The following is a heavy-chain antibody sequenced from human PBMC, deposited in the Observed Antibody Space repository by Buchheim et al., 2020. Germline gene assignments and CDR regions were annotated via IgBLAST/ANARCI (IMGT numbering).Heavy chain of an antibody. J-gene: IGHJ4*02. Sequence: VQLVESGGSLVQPGGSLRLSCAASGFTFSSYGMHWVRQAPGKGLEWVAVIWYDGSNKYYADSVKGRFTISRDNSKNTLYLQMNSLRAEDTAVYYCARDPSGDGYNDYFDYWGQGTL. CDR2: IWYDGSNK. D-gene: IGHD5-24*01. CDR3: ARDPSGDGYNDYFDY. CDR1: GFTFSSYG. V-gene: IGHV3-33*08.